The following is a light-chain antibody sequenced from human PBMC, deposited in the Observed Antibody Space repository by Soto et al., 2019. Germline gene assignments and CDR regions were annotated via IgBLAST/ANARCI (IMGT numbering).Light chain of an antibody. Sequence: QSVLTQPPSVSGTPGQRVTISCSGSSCNIGSNFVYWYQQLPGTAPTLLIYRNDQRPSGVPDRFSGSWSGTSASLAISGLRSEDEADYYCAAWDDSLSGVVFGGGTKLTVL. J-gene: IGLJ2*01. CDR3: AAWDDSLSGVV. CDR1: SCNIGSNF. CDR2: RND. V-gene: IGLV1-47*01.